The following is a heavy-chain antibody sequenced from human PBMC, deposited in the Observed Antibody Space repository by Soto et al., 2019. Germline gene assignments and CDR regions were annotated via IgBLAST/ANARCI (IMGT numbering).Heavy chain of an antibody. CDR2: IYTSGST. CDR3: ARDQIYGLGSPPDPYYYGMEV. CDR1: CGSISSYY. V-gene: IGHV4-4*07. J-gene: IGHJ6*04. D-gene: IGHD3-10*01. Sequence: SETLSRTCTVSCGSISSYYWSWIRQPSGKGLEWIVRIYTSGSTNYNPSLKSRVTMSVDTSKNQFSLKLSSVTAADTAVYYCARDQIYGLGSPPDPYYYGMEVWGKGTKVTVSS.